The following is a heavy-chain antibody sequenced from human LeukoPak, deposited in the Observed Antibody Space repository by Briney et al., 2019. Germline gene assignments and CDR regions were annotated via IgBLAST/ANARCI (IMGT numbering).Heavy chain of an antibody. D-gene: IGHD1-1*01. Sequence: GGSLRLSCAASGFTFSSYAMSWVRQAPGKGLEWVSSINSGSTYTYYTESVKGRFTVSRDNAKNSLFLQMNSLRAEDTAIYYCARSLTTLTYEGYWGQGTLVTVSS. CDR1: GFTFSSYA. CDR3: ARSLTTLTYEGY. J-gene: IGHJ4*02. CDR2: INSGSTYT. V-gene: IGHV3-21*01.